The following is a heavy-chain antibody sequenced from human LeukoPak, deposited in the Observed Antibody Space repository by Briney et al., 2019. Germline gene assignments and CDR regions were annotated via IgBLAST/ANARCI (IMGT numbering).Heavy chain of an antibody. J-gene: IGHJ3*02. CDR1: GYTFTSYY. D-gene: IGHD6-13*01. CDR2: INPSGGST. Sequence: GASVKVSCKASGYTFTSYYMHWVRQAPGRGLEWMGIINPSGGSTSYAQKFQGRVTMTRDTSTSTVYMELGSLRSEDTVVYYCRVAGIAAAGDAFDIWGQGTMVTVSS. CDR3: RVAGIAAAGDAFDI. V-gene: IGHV1-46*01.